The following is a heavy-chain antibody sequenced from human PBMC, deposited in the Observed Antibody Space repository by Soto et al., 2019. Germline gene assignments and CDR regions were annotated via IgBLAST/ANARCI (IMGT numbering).Heavy chain of an antibody. J-gene: IGHJ6*02. D-gene: IGHD2-15*01. CDR2: VIPIFNTA. V-gene: IGHV1-69*13. CDR1: GVTFSSYA. CDR3: AREGGPNYGMDV. Sequence: VASVKVSGKASGVTFSSYAISWVRQAPGQGLEWMGGVIPIFNTANYAQKFQGRVTITADESTSTAYMELSSLRSEDTAVYYCAREGGPNYGMDVWGQGTTVTVSS.